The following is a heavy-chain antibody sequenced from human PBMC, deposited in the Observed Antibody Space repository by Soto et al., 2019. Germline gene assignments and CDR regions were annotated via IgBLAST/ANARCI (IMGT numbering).Heavy chain of an antibody. CDR3: ARRIDGFTPHFDY. Sequence: GESLKISCKGSGYSFTSYWIGWVRQIPGKGLEWMGIIYPGDSDTRYSPSFQGQVTISADKSISTAYLQWSSLKASDTAMYFCARRIDGFTPHFDYWGQGTLVTVSS. V-gene: IGHV5-51*01. J-gene: IGHJ4*02. CDR2: IYPGDSDT. CDR1: GYSFTSYW. D-gene: IGHD2-15*01.